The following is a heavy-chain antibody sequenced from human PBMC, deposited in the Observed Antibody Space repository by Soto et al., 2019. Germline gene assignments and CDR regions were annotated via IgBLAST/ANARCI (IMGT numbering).Heavy chain of an antibody. CDR3: ARIPYYYYGSGSYGAPYYGMDV. J-gene: IGHJ6*02. D-gene: IGHD3-10*01. CDR1: GGSISSSSYY. Sequence: SETLSLTCTVSGGSISSSSYYWGWIRQPPGKGLEWIGSIYYSGSTYYNPSLKSRVTISVDTSKNQFSLKLSSVTAADAAVYYCARIPYYYYGSGSYGAPYYGMDVWGQGTTVTVSS. V-gene: IGHV4-39*01. CDR2: IYYSGST.